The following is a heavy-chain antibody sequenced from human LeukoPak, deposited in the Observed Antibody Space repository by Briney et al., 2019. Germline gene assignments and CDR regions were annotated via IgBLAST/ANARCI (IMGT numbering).Heavy chain of an antibody. CDR2: IYVSGST. D-gene: IGHD5-12*01. Sequence: SETLSLTCTVSGASISSYYWSWIRQPAGKGLEWSGRIYVSGSTNYNPSLKSRVGMSVDTSKNQFSLTLNSVTAADTAIYYCATGGYGYWGQGTLVTVSS. V-gene: IGHV4-4*07. J-gene: IGHJ4*02. CDR3: ATGGYGY. CDR1: GASISSYY.